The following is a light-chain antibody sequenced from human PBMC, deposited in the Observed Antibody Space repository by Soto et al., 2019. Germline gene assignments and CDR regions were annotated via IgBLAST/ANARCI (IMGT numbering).Light chain of an antibody. J-gene: IGKJ4*01. Sequence: DIQMTQSPSSLSASVGDRVTITCRASLGIRNDLGWYQHKPGKAPKRLIYAASSLQSGVPSRFSGSGSGTDFTLTISSLQPEDFASYYCQQSYSTPRTFGGGTKVDIK. CDR3: QQSYSTPRT. CDR1: LGIRND. CDR2: AAS. V-gene: IGKV1-39*01.